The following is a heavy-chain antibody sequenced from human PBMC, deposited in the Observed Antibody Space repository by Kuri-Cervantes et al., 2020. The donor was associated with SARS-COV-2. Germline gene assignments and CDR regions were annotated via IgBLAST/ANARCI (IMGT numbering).Heavy chain of an antibody. D-gene: IGHD2-2*01. CDR3: ARQGGIVVVPAAL. CDR2: VYYSGTT. CDR1: GGSISSQSYY. J-gene: IGHJ4*02. V-gene: IGHV4-39*01. Sequence: ESLKISCTVSGGSISSQSYYWGWIRQPPGKGLEWIGSVYYSGTTYYNPSLKSRVTISVDTSKNQFSLKLSSVTAADTAVYYCARQGGIVVVPAALWGQGTLVTVSS.